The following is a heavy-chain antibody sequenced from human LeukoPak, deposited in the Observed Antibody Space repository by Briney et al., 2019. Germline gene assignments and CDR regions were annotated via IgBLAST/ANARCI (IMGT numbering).Heavy chain of an antibody. D-gene: IGHD3-3*01. J-gene: IGHJ3*02. V-gene: IGHV4-61*02. Sequence: PSQTLSLTCTVSGGSISSGSYYWSWIRQPAGKGLEWIGRIYTSGSTNHNPSLKSRVTISVDTSKNQFSLKLSSVTAADTAVYYCAKTYVSDFWSGLGIWGQGTMVTVSS. CDR3: AKTYVSDFWSGLGI. CDR1: GGSISSGSYY. CDR2: IYTSGST.